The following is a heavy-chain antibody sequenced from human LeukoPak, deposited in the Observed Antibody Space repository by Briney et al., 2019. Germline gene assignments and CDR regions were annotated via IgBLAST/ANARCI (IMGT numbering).Heavy chain of an antibody. CDR3: ARDQIPPYIAARHDY. CDR1: GFIFSNYA. Sequence: GGSLRLSCAGSGFIFSNYAMSWVRQAPGKGLEWVSGIKGNGFDTYYADSVKGRFTISRDNAKNSLYLQMNSLRAEDTAVYYCARDQIPPYIAARHDYWGQGTLVTVSS. D-gene: IGHD6-6*01. J-gene: IGHJ4*02. V-gene: IGHV3-23*01. CDR2: IKGNGFDT.